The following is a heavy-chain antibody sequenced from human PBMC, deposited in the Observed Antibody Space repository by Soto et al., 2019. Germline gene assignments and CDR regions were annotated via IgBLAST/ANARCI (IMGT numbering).Heavy chain of an antibody. D-gene: IGHD2-2*01. Sequence: SETLSLTCAVSGGSISSSNWWSWVRQPPGKGLEWIGEIYHSGSTNYNPSLKSRVTISVDKSKNQFPLKLSSVTAADTAVYYCARVYCISTSCYRGMDYWGQGTLVTVSS. J-gene: IGHJ4*02. CDR2: IYHSGST. V-gene: IGHV4-4*02. CDR1: GGSISSSNW. CDR3: ARVYCISTSCYRGMDY.